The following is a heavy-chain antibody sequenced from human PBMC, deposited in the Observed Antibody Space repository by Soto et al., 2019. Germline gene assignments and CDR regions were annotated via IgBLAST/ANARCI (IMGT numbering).Heavy chain of an antibody. Sequence: PGGSLRLSCAASGFTFNSYGMTWVRQAPGKGLEWVSGISGSGGSTYYADSVKGRFTISRDNSKNTLFLQMNSLRAEDTAVYYSAKDLGYSYYYYYGMDVWGQGTTVTVSS. V-gene: IGHV3-23*01. J-gene: IGHJ6*02. CDR1: GFTFNSYG. D-gene: IGHD6-13*01. CDR3: AKDLGYSYYYYYGMDV. CDR2: ISGSGGST.